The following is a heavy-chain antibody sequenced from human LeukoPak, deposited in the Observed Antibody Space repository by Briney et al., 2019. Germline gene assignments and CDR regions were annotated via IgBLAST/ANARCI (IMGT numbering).Heavy chain of an antibody. V-gene: IGHV3-21*01. CDR3: ARPISGYSYGIDP. D-gene: IGHD5-18*01. CDR2: ISSSSSYI. J-gene: IGHJ5*02. Sequence: GGSLRLSCAASGFTFSSYSMNWVRQAPGKGLEWVSSISSSSSYIYYADSVKGRFTISRDNAKNSLCLQMNSLRAEDTAVYYCARPISGYSYGIDPWGQGTLVTVSS. CDR1: GFTFSSYS.